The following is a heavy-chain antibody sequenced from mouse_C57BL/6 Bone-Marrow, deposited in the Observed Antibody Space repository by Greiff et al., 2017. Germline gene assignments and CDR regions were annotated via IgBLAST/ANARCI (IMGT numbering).Heavy chain of an antibody. CDR1: GFSLTSYG. Sequence: VKLVESGPGLVQPSQSLSITCTVSGFSLTSYGVHWVRQSPGKGLEWLGVIWRGGSTDYNAAFMSRLSITKDNSKSQVFFKMNSLQADDTAIYYCAKTRRSPYAMDYWGQGTSVTVSS. D-gene: IGHD3-1*01. CDR3: AKTRRSPYAMDY. V-gene: IGHV2-5*01. CDR2: IWRGGST. J-gene: IGHJ4*01.